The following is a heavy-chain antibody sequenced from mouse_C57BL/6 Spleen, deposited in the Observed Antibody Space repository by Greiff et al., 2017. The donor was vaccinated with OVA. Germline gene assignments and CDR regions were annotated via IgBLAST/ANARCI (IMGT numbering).Heavy chain of an antibody. CDR2: INPNNGGT. D-gene: IGHD2-12*01. V-gene: IGHV1-18*01. J-gene: IGHJ3*01. CDR3: ARHDEAWFAY. CDR1: GYTFTDYN. Sequence: EVKLQESGPELVKPGASVKIPCKASGYTFTDYNMDWVKQSHGKSLEWIGDINPNNGGTIDNQKFKGKATLTVDKSSSTAYMELRSLTSEDTAVYYCARHDEAWFAYWGQGTLVTVSA.